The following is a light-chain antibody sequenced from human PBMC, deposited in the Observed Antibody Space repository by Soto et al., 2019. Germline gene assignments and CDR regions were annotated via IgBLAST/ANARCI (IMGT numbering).Light chain of an antibody. CDR2: EVS. J-gene: IGLJ3*02. Sequence: QSALPQPASVSGSPGQSITIACTGTSRDVGGYNYVSWYQQHPCKAPKLMIYEVSNRPSGVSNRFSGSKSGNTASLTISGLQAEDEADYYCTSYTSTSTGVFGGGTKLTVL. CDR1: SRDVGGYNY. V-gene: IGLV2-14*01. CDR3: TSYTSTSTGV.